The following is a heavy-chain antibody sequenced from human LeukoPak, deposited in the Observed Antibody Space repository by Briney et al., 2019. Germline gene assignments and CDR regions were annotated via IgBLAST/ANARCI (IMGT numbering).Heavy chain of an antibody. J-gene: IGHJ4*02. CDR2: IYYNGES. CDR3: ARDRGVMGFDS. D-gene: IGHD3-10*01. V-gene: IGHV4-59*01. CDR1: GGFISNYY. Sequence: PSETLSLTCTVSGGFISNYYWSWIRQSPGKGLEWIGYIYYNGESNYNPSLKSRVTISVDTSKNQFALRLTSVTAADTAVYYCARDRGVMGFDSWGQGTLVTVSS.